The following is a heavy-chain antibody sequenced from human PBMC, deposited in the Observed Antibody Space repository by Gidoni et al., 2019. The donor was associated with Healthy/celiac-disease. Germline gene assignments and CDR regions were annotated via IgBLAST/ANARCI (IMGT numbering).Heavy chain of an antibody. J-gene: IGHJ5*02. V-gene: IGHV3-21*01. D-gene: IGHD6-13*01. CDR3: ARDASILAQIAAAGTDENWFDP. CDR2: ISSSSSYI. Sequence: EVQLVESGGGLVKPGGSLRLSCAASGFTFSSYSMSWVRKAPGKGLEWVSSISSSSSYIYYADSVKGRFTISRDNAKNSLYLQMNSLRAEDTAVYYCARDASILAQIAAAGTDENWFDPWGQGTLVTVSS. CDR1: GFTFSSYS.